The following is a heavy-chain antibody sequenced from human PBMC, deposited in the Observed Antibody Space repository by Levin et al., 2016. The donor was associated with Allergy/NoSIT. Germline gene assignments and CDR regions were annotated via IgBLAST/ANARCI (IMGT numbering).Heavy chain of an antibody. D-gene: IGHD2-15*01. Sequence: GESLKISCAASGFTFSSYWMHWVRQGPGKGLVWVSRISSDGSITSYADSVKGRFTISRDNSKNVLYLQMNSLRADDTAMYYCATLKWSFGYWGQGTLVTVSS. CDR2: ISSDGSIT. V-gene: IGHV3-74*01. CDR1: GFTFSSYW. J-gene: IGHJ4*02. CDR3: ATLKWSFGY.